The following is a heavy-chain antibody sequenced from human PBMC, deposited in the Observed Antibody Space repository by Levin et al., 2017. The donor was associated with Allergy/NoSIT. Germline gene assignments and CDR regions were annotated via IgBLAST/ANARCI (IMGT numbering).Heavy chain of an antibody. Sequence: LSLTCAASGFTFSSYAMSWVRQAPGKGLEWVASITGSGAKTFYADSVKGRFTLSRDDSKNTLYLQMSSLRADDTAVYYCAKTFVWSPPDFFDYWGQGTLVTVSS. D-gene: IGHD2-8*01. V-gene: IGHV3-23*01. CDR3: AKTFVWSPPDFFDY. CDR1: GFTFSSYA. J-gene: IGHJ4*02. CDR2: ITGSGAKT.